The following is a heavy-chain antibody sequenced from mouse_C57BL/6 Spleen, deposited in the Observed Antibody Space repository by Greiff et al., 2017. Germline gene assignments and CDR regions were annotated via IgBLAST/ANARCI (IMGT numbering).Heavy chain of an antibody. CDR1: GFSLSTSGMG. D-gene: IGHD2-2*01. CDR3: ARSTMVTPFAY. Sequence: QVTLKVSGPGILQSSQTLSLTCSFSGFSLSTSGMGVSWFRQPSGKGREWLAHIYWDDDKRYNQYLKSRLTISKDTARNQVFLKITSVDTADTATCYCARSTMVTPFAYWGQGTLVTVSA. J-gene: IGHJ3*01. CDR2: IYWDDDK. V-gene: IGHV8-12*01.